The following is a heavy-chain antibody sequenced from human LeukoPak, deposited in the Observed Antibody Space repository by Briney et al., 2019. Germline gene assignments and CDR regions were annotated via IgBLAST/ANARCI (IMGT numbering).Heavy chain of an antibody. CDR3: ARLESGNSYYGMDV. CDR1: GYTFTSYG. CDR2: IIPILGIA. Sequence: GASVKVSCKASGYTFTSYGISWVRQAPGQGLEWMGRIIPILGIANYAQKFQGRVTITADKSTSTAYMELSSLRSEDTAVYYCARLESGNSYYGMDVWGQGTTVTVSS. D-gene: IGHD3-3*01. J-gene: IGHJ6*02. V-gene: IGHV1-69*04.